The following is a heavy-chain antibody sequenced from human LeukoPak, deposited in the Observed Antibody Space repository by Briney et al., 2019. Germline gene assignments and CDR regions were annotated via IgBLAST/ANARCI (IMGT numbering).Heavy chain of an antibody. D-gene: IGHD1-1*01. V-gene: IGHV4-4*07. Sequence: PSETLSLTCTVSGGSISSYYWTWVRQPAGKGLEWIGRIYTSGGTNYNPSLKSRVTMSVDTSENRFSLKLTSVTAADTAVYYCARAPSYNSARLDVWGKGPRSPSPQ. CDR1: GGSISSYY. CDR3: ARAPSYNSARLDV. CDR2: IYTSGGT. J-gene: IGHJ6*01.